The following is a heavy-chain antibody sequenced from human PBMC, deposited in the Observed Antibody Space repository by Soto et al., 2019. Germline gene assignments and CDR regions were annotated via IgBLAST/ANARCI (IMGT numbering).Heavy chain of an antibody. D-gene: IGHD3-10*01. Sequence: EVQLLESGGGLVQPGGSLRLSCAASGFTFSSYSMSWVRQAPGKGLEWVSGFRTSGDGGTTYYADSVKGRFTISRDNSKNMLFLKMNSLRAEDTAIYYCAKKVNSGPGSQYFDYWGQGTLVTVSS. CDR3: AKKVNSGPGSQYFDY. CDR2: FRTSGDGGTT. J-gene: IGHJ4*02. CDR1: GFTFSSYS. V-gene: IGHV3-23*01.